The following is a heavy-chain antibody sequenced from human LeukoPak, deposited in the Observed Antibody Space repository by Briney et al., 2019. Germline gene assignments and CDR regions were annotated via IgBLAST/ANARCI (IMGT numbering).Heavy chain of an antibody. CDR2: INSDGSST. Sequence: AGRSLRLSCAASGFTFDDYAMHWVRQAPGKGLVWVSHINSDGSSTNYADSVKGRFTISRDNAKNTLYLQINSLRAEDTAVYYCARGGYYSNSCFDYWGRGTLVTVSS. D-gene: IGHD4-11*01. CDR1: GFTFDDYA. V-gene: IGHV3-74*01. J-gene: IGHJ4*02. CDR3: ARGGYYSNSCFDY.